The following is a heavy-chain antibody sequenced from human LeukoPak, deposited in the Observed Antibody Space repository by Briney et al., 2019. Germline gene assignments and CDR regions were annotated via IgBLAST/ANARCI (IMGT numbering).Heavy chain of an antibody. Sequence: PGGSLRLSCAASGFTFSSYAMHWVRQASGKGLEWVGRIRSKANSYATAYAASVKGRFTISRDDSKNTAYLQMNSLKTEDTAVYYCARRAGAYSHPYDYWGQGTLVTVSS. CDR1: GFTFSSYA. V-gene: IGHV3-73*01. CDR3: ARRAGAYSHPYDY. D-gene: IGHD4/OR15-4a*01. CDR2: IRSKANSYAT. J-gene: IGHJ4*02.